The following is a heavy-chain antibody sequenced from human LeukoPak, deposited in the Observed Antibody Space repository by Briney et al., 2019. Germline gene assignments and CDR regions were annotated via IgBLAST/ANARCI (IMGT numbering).Heavy chain of an antibody. CDR3: ARGVASSSWYNYYYYYMDV. CDR2: MNPNSGNT. Sequence: ASVKVSCKASGYTFTSYDINWVRQATGQGLECMGWMNPNSGNTGYAQKFQGRVTMTRNTSITTAYMELSSLRSEDTAVYYCARGVASSSWYNYYYYYMDVWGKGTTVTVSS. J-gene: IGHJ6*03. CDR1: GYTFTSYD. D-gene: IGHD6-13*01. V-gene: IGHV1-8*01.